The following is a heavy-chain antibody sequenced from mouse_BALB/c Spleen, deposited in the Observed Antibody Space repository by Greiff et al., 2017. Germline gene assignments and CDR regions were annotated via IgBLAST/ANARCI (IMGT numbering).Heavy chain of an antibody. J-gene: IGHJ4*01. CDR3: ARFTPLYYAMDY. Sequence: VQLQQSGAELVMPGASVKMSCKASGYTFTDYWMHWVKQRPGQGLEWIGAIDTSDSYTSYNQKFKGKATLTVDESSSTAYMQLSSLTSEDSAVYYCARFTPLYYAMDYWGQGTSVTVSS. CDR2: IDTSDSYT. CDR1: GYTFTDYW. D-gene: IGHD6-1*01. V-gene: IGHV1-69*01.